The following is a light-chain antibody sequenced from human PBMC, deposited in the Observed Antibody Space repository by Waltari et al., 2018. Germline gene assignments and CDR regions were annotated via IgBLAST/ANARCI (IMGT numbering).Light chain of an antibody. J-gene: IGLJ1*01. Sequence: QSALTQPRSVSGSPGQSVTISCTGTSSDVGGYNYVSWYQQHPGKAPKLMIYDVSKRPSGVPDRFSGSNSGNTASLTISWLQAEDEADYYCCSYAGSSYVFGTGTKVTVL. CDR1: SSDVGGYNY. V-gene: IGLV2-11*01. CDR2: DVS. CDR3: CSYAGSSYV.